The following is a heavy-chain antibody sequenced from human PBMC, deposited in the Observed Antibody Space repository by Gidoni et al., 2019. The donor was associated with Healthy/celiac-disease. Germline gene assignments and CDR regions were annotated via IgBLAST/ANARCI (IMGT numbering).Heavy chain of an antibody. Sequence: QVQLQESGPGLVKPSGTLSLTCAVSGGSISSSNWWSWVRQPPGKGVEWMGEIYHSGSTNYNTSLKSRVTISVDKSKNQFSLKLSSVTAADTAVYYCARGAITMVQGVTNWFDPWGQGTLVTVSS. V-gene: IGHV4-4*02. CDR2: IYHSGST. D-gene: IGHD3-10*01. CDR1: GGSISSSNW. J-gene: IGHJ5*02. CDR3: ARGAITMVQGVTNWFDP.